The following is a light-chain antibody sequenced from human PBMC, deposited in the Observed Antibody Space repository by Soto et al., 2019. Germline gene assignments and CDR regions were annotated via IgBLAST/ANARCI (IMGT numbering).Light chain of an antibody. J-gene: IGKJ1*01. CDR1: QSISSN. Sequence: EIVMTQSPATLSVSPGERATLSCRASQSISSNLAWYKQKPGQAPRLLIDRASTRATGIPVRFSGGGSGTEFTLTITSLQSEDFAVYYCQQYNEWPWTFGQGTKVEIK. CDR3: QQYNEWPWT. CDR2: RAS. V-gene: IGKV3-15*01.